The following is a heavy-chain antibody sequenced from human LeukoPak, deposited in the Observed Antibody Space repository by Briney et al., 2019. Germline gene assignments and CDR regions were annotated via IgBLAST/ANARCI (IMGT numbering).Heavy chain of an antibody. D-gene: IGHD7-27*01. CDR1: GFTFSSYW. J-gene: IGHJ4*02. CDR2: IKQDGSEQ. CDR3: ARGSDTGTSRFDY. V-gene: IGHV3-7*01. Sequence: GGSLRLSCAASGFTFSSYWMNWVRQAPGKGLEWVANIKQDGSEQHYAGSVKGRFTISRDNAKNSLYLQMNSLRADDTAVYYCARGSDTGTSRFDYWGQGTLVTVSS.